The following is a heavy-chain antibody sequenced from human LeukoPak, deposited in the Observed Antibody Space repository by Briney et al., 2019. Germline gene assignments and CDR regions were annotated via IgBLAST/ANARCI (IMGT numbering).Heavy chain of an antibody. CDR1: EGTFSSYA. CDR2: IIPILGIA. V-gene: IGHV1-69*04. D-gene: IGHD3-22*01. Sequence: SVKVSCKASEGTFSSYAISWVRQAPGPGLEWMGRIIPILGIANYAQKFQGRVTITADKSTSTAYMELSSLRSEDTAVYYCARVDPSSGYYSDYWGQGTLVTVSS. CDR3: ARVDPSSGYYSDY. J-gene: IGHJ4*02.